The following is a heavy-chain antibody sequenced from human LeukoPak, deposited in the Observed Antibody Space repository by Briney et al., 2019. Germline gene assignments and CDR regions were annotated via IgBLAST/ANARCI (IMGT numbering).Heavy chain of an antibody. Sequence: PGGSLRLSCAASGFTFSSYCMSWVRQAPGKGLEWVANIKQDGSEKYYVDSVKGRFTISRDNAKNSLHLQMNSLRAEDTAVYYCARDRSSSWYYYYGMGVWGQGTTVTVSS. J-gene: IGHJ6*02. CDR3: ARDRSSSWYYYYGMGV. D-gene: IGHD6-13*01. V-gene: IGHV3-7*01. CDR1: GFTFSSYC. CDR2: IKQDGSEK.